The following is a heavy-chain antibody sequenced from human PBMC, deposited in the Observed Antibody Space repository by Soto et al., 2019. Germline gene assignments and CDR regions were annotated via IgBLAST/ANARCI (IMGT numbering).Heavy chain of an antibody. CDR1: GFTFRTYA. V-gene: IGHV3-30*03. CDR3: ARDAGSTEYFFAS. J-gene: IGHJ4*02. CDR2: ISHDGSNT. Sequence: QVQVVESGGGVVQPGRSLRLSCAASGFTFRTYAMHWVRQAPGKGLEWVAVISHDGSNTDYGDSVKGRFTICRDNSKSTLSLQMNSLRPEDTGVYYCARDAGSTEYFFASWGQGTLGSVSS.